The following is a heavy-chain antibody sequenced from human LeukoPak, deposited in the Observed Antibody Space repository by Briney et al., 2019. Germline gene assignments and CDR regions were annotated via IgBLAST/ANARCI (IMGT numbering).Heavy chain of an antibody. Sequence: ASVKVSCKASGHTFTGYYMHWVRQAPGQGLEWMGWINPNSGGTNYAQKFQGRVTMTRDTSISTAYMELSRLRSDDTAVYYCARDQNYCSSTSCFYYYYYGMDVWGQGTSVTVSS. CDR1: GHTFTGYY. CDR3: ARDQNYCSSTSCFYYYYYGMDV. J-gene: IGHJ6*02. D-gene: IGHD2-2*01. CDR2: INPNSGGT. V-gene: IGHV1-2*02.